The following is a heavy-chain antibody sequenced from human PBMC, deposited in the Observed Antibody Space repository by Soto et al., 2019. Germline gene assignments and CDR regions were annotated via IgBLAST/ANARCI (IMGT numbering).Heavy chain of an antibody. Sequence: EVQLVESGGGLVQPGGSLRLSCAASGFTVSSNYMSWVRQAPGKGLEWVSVIYSGGSTYYADSVKGRFTISRDNSKNTLYLQMNSLRAEDTAVYYCARTSPAGFWFLGYFDHWGQGTLVTVSS. CDR2: IYSGGST. V-gene: IGHV3-66*01. J-gene: IGHJ4*02. CDR1: GFTVSSNY. D-gene: IGHD3-3*01. CDR3: ARTSPAGFWFLGYFDH.